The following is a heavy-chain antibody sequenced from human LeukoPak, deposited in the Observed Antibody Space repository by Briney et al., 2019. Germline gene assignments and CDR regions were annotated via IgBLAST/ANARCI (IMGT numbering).Heavy chain of an antibody. CDR1: GFTFSSYE. D-gene: IGHD6-6*01. J-gene: IGHJ4*02. CDR3: AKSVKQLTMYYFDY. Sequence: PGGSLRLSCAASGFTFSSYEMNWVRQAPGKGLEWVSYISSSGSTIYYADSVKGRFTISRDNAKNSLYLQMNSLRAEDTALYYCAKSVKQLTMYYFDYWGQGTLVTVSS. V-gene: IGHV3-48*03. CDR2: ISSSGSTI.